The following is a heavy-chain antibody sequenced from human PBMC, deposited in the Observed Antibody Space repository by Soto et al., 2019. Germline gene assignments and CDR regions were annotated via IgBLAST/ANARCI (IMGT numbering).Heavy chain of an antibody. D-gene: IGHD2-2*02. J-gene: IGHJ6*02. CDR3: AAERGFLKRYCSSTSCYTGEGAYYYYGMDV. CDR1: GYTFTTYD. V-gene: IGHV1-58*02. Sequence: SVKVSCKASGYTFTTYDINWVRQAPGQRLEWIGWIVVGSGNTNYAQKFQERVTITRDMSTSTAYMELSSLRSEDTAVCYCAAERGFLKRYCSSTSCYTGEGAYYYYGMDVWGQGTTVTVSS. CDR2: IVVGSGNT.